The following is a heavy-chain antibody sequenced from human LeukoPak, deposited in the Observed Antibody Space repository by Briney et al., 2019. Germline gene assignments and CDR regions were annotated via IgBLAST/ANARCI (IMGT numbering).Heavy chain of an antibody. Sequence: PSGGSLRLSCAASGFTVSTNYMSWVRQAPGKGLEWVSVIYSGGSTYYADSVKGRFTISRDNSKNMLYLQMNSLRAEDTAVYYCARGSAYSHWGQGTLVTVSS. J-gene: IGHJ4*02. V-gene: IGHV3-66*02. CDR3: ARGSAYSH. CDR2: IYSGGST. CDR1: GFTVSTNY. D-gene: IGHD3-22*01.